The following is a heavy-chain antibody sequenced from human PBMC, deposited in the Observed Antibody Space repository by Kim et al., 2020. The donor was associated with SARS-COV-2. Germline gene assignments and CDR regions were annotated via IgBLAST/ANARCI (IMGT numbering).Heavy chain of an antibody. V-gene: IGHV3-23*01. Sequence: GGSLRLSCAASGFTFSSYAMSWVRQAPGKGLGWVSSISGSGGSTYYADSVKGRFTISRDNSKNTLYLQMNSLRSEDTAVYYCAKDRDIVVVVGAYFDNWGQGTLVTVSS. D-gene: IGHD2-15*01. CDR2: ISGSGGST. J-gene: IGHJ4*02. CDR3: AKDRDIVVVVGAYFDN. CDR1: GFTFSSYA.